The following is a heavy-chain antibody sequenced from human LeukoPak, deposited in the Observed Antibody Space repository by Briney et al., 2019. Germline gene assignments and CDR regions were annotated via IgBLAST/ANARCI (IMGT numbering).Heavy chain of an antibody. V-gene: IGHV1-69*05. CDR2: IIPPIFGTA. D-gene: IGHD2-21*01. J-gene: IGHJ5*02. CDR3: ARGVIATVPSNWFDP. Sequence: SVKVSCKASGGTLSSYGISWVRQAPGQGLEWMGEIIPPIFGTANYAQKFQGRATITTDESTSTAYMELSSLRSEDTAVYYCARGVIATVPSNWFDPWGQGTLVTVSS. CDR1: GGTLSSYG.